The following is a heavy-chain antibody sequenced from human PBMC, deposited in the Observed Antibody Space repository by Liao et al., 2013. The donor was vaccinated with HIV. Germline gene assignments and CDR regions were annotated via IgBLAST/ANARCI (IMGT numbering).Heavy chain of an antibody. Sequence: QVQLQESGPGLVRPSQTLSLTCTVSGGSISSGDSYWTWIRQPPGKGLEWIGYIFYSGSPYYNPSLKSRVTISIDTSKNQFSLKLSSVTAADTAVYYCATVPLPGPVASSPGRGSWGQGTLVAVSS. CDR2: IFYSGSP. CDR3: ATVPLPGPVASSPGRGS. CDR1: GGSISSGDSY. J-gene: IGHJ5*02. V-gene: IGHV4-30-4*08. D-gene: IGHD5-12*01.